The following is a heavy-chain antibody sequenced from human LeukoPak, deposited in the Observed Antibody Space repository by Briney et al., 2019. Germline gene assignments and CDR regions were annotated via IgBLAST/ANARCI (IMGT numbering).Heavy chain of an antibody. J-gene: IGHJ3*02. CDR3: ARKDRATGAFDI. D-gene: IGHD1-1*01. V-gene: IGHV4-59*01. Sequence: SETLSLTCTVSGGSINSYYWSWIRQPPGKGLEWIGYIYYSGSTNYNPSLKSRVTISVDTSKNQFSLKLSSVTAADTAVYYCARKDRATGAFDIWGQGTMVTVSS. CDR2: IYYSGST. CDR1: GGSINSYY.